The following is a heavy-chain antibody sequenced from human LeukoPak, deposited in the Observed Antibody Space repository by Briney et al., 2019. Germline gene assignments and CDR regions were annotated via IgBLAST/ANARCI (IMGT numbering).Heavy chain of an antibody. J-gene: IGHJ4*02. V-gene: IGHV3-48*03. CDR3: VRGRIYFDY. D-gene: IGHD2-15*01. CDR1: GFPLRNLD. Sequence: GGSLRLPCTPWGFPLRNLDIPGPRQAPGKGLEWVSYIGGSGGSKYYADSVKGRFTIYTDNAKNSLYLQMNSLRAEDTAVYYCVRGRIYFDYWGQGALVTVSS. CDR2: IGGSGGSK.